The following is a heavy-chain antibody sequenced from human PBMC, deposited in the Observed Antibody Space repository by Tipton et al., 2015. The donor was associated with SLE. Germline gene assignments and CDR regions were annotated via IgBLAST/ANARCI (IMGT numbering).Heavy chain of an antibody. V-gene: IGHV4-59*01. CDR2: IYYSGST. CDR3: AKADGVVGGQVPYWYFDL. Sequence: TLSLTCAVYGGSFSGYYWSWIRQPPGKGLEWIGYIYYSGSTKSNPSLKSRVTISVDTSKNQISLKLTSVTTADTAMYYCAKADGVVGGQVPYWYFDLWGRGTLVTVSS. CDR1: GGSFSGYY. D-gene: IGHD1-26*01. J-gene: IGHJ2*01.